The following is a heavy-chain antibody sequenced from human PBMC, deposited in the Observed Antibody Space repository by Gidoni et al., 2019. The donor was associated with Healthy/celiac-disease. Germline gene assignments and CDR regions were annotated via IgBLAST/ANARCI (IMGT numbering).Heavy chain of an antibody. J-gene: IGHJ4*02. Sequence: EVQLVESGGGLVQPGGSLRLSFAASGFTFSSYWMSWVRQAPGKGLEWVANIKQDGSEKYYVDSVKGRFTISRDNAKNSLYLQMNSLRAEDTAVYYCARNLRGWYVRYFDYWGQGTLVTVSS. CDR2: IKQDGSEK. CDR1: GFTFSSYW. V-gene: IGHV3-7*01. D-gene: IGHD6-19*01. CDR3: ARNLRGWYVRYFDY.